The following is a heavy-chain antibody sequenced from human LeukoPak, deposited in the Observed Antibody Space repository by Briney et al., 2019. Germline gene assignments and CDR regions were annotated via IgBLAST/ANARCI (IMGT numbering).Heavy chain of an antibody. D-gene: IGHD3-22*01. CDR3: ARDGDRHYYDSSGYLPRFDY. Sequence: PGGTLRLSCVASGFTFSSYGINWVRQAPGKGLEWVSGISGSGGRTYYADSVKGRFTISRDNSQNMLYLQMNSLRAEDTAVYYCARDGDRHYYDSSGYLPRFDYWGQGTLVTVSS. CDR1: GFTFSSYG. V-gene: IGHV3-23*01. J-gene: IGHJ4*02. CDR2: ISGSGGRT.